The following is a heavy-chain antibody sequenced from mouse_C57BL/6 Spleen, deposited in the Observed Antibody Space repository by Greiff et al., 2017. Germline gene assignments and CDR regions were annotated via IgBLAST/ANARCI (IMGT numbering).Heavy chain of an antibody. D-gene: IGHD1-1*01. Sequence: QVQLQQSGPELVKPGASVKISCKASGYAFSSSWMNWVKQRPGKGLEWIGRIYPGDGDTNYNGKFKGKATLTADKSSSTAYMQLSSLTSEDSAVYFCAGAGYYGSSPFAYWGQGTLVTVSA. J-gene: IGHJ3*01. CDR3: AGAGYYGSSPFAY. CDR2: IYPGDGDT. V-gene: IGHV1-82*01. CDR1: GYAFSSSW.